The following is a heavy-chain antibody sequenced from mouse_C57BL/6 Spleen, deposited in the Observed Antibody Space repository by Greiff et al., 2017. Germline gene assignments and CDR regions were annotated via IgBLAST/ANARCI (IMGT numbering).Heavy chain of an antibody. CDR3: ATTAQATDYAMDD. D-gene: IGHD3-2*02. CDR2: IWGDGST. CDR1: GFSLTSYG. Sequence: VQGVESGPGLVAPSQCLSITCTVSGFSLTSYGVSWVRQPPGKGLEWLGVIWGDGSTNYHSALISRLSISKDNSTSQVFLILSSLQTDDTATYYCATTAQATDYAMDDWGQGTSVTVSS. V-gene: IGHV2-3*01. J-gene: IGHJ4*01.